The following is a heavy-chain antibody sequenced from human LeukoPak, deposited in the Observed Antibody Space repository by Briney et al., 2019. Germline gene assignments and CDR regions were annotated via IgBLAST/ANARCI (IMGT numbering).Heavy chain of an antibody. V-gene: IGHV4-38-2*02. Sequence: SETLSLTCTVSGYSISNGYYWGWIRQPPGKGLEWIGSIYHSGSTNYNPSLKSRVTISVDTSKNQFSLKLSSVTAADTAVYYCARGVRVDVLRYFDWLSGYFDYWGQGTLVTVSS. J-gene: IGHJ4*02. CDR3: ARGVRVDVLRYFDWLSGYFDY. CDR1: GYSISNGYY. CDR2: IYHSGST. D-gene: IGHD3-9*01.